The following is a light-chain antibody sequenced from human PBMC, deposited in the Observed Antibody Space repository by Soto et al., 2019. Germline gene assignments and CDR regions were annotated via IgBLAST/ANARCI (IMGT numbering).Light chain of an antibody. CDR2: EVT. CDR1: SSDVGRYNY. V-gene: IGLV2-14*01. Sequence: QSALTQPASVSGSPGQSVTISCTGTSSDVGRYNYVSWYQQYPGKAPQLIIYEVTTRPSGVSNRFSGSKSGNTASLTISGLQAEDEADYYCTSYTSINTLVVFGGGTKLTVL. CDR3: TSYTSINTLVV. J-gene: IGLJ2*01.